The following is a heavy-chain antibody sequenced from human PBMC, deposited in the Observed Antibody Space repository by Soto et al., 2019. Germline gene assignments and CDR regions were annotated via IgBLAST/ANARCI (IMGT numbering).Heavy chain of an antibody. V-gene: IGHV3-30-3*01. D-gene: IGHD3-3*01. Sequence: AGSLRLSCAASGFTFSSYAMHWVRHAPATGKERVAVISYDGSNKYNEDSAKGRFTIFRDNSTNKLYLQRNSPRAEETAAYYYARDLSGCTRFGYWGQGTLVTVSS. CDR2: ISYDGSNK. CDR3: ARDLSGCTRFGY. CDR1: GFTFSSYA. J-gene: IGHJ4*02.